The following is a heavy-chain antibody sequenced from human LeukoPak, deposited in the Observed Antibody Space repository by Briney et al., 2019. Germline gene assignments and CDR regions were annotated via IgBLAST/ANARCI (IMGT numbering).Heavy chain of an antibody. CDR2: ISGRTGAT. J-gene: IGHJ4*02. V-gene: IGHV3-23*01. CDR3: AKCGNSGCHLIDY. D-gene: IGHD5-12*01. CDR1: GFTFTTNA. Sequence: PGGSLRLSCAPSGFTFTTNAMSWVRQAPGKGLEWVSAISGRTGATYYADSEKGRFTISRDNSKSTLYLQMDSLRAEDTAVYYCAKCGNSGCHLIDYWGQGTLATVSS.